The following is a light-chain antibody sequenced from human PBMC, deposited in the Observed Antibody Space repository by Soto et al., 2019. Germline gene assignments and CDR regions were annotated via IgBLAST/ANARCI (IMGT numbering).Light chain of an antibody. J-gene: IGLJ1*01. CDR1: SSNIGSNY. CDR3: AAWDDSLSGYV. CDR2: RNN. V-gene: IGLV1-47*01. Sequence: QAVVTQEPSASGTPGQRVTISCSGSSSNIGSNYVYWYQQLPGTAPKLLIYRNNQRPSGVPDRFSGSKSGTSASLAISGLRSEDEADYYCAAWDDSLSGYVFGTGTKLTVL.